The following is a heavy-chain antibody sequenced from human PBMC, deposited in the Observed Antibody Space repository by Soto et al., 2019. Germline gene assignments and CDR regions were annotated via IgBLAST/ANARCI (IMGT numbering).Heavy chain of an antibody. CDR1: GFTLSSNY. Sequence: GGALTRSCADPGFTLSSNYKSGVGRAPGKGLEWVSVIYSGGSTYYADSVKGRFTISRDNSKNTLYLQMNSLRAEDTAVYYCASAGGLTATRGVMDVGGQGNTFTVS. CDR3: ASAGGLTATRGVMDV. D-gene: IGHD1-7*01. V-gene: IGHV3-53*01. CDR2: IYSGGST. J-gene: IGHJ6*02.